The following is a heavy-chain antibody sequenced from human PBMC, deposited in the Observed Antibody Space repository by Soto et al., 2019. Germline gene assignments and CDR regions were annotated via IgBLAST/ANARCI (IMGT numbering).Heavy chain of an antibody. J-gene: IGHJ4*02. CDR3: ARDFEDLHESSSAPDY. V-gene: IGHV4-38-2*01. Sequence: SETLSLTCGVSGYSINSGYYWGWIRQPPGEGLEWIGSVFHSGTTYQNPSLKTRATISGDTASNQFSLEVDTVTAAHPAGYSCARDFEDLHESSSAPDYCGEGIRVTVSP. CDR1: GYSINSGYY. D-gene: IGHD3-9*01. CDR2: VFHSGTT.